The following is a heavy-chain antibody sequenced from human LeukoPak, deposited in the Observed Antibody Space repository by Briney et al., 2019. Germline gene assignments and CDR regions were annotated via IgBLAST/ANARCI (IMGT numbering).Heavy chain of an antibody. CDR3: QSRFLEWLLDY. CDR1: GGSFSGYY. Sequence: PETLSLTCAVYGGSFSGYYWSWIRQPPGKGLEWIGEINHSGGTNYNPSLKSRVTISVDTSKNQFSLKLNSVTAADTAMYYCQSRFLEWLLDYWGQGTLVTVSS. V-gene: IGHV4-34*01. J-gene: IGHJ4*02. D-gene: IGHD3-3*01. CDR2: INHSGGT.